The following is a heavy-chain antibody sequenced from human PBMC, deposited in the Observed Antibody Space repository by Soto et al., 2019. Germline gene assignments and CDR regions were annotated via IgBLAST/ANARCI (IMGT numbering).Heavy chain of an antibody. D-gene: IGHD4-4*01. CDR2: IKPDESQK. CDR3: VRGGSNYAS. J-gene: IGHJ5*02. V-gene: IGHV3-7*01. Sequence: PGGSLRLSCAASWMTWVRQATGKGLEWMARIKPDESQKKYADYVKSRFSNSRDNAKNSKYVQMDSLRGEDTAVYYCVRGGSNYASWGQGTLVTVSS. CDR1: W.